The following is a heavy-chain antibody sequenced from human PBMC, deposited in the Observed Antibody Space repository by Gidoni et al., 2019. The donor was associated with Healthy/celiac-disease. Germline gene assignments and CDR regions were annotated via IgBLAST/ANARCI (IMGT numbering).Heavy chain of an antibody. D-gene: IGHD3-16*02. J-gene: IGHJ4*02. V-gene: IGHV1-69*01. Sequence: QVQLVQSGAEVKKPGSSVKVSCTASGGTFSSYAISWVRQAPGQGLEWMGGIIPIFGTANYAQKFQGRVTITADESTSTAYMELSSLRSEDTAVYYCARAPYDYVWGSYRYYFDYWGQGTLVTVSS. CDR1: GGTFSSYA. CDR3: ARAPYDYVWGSYRYYFDY. CDR2: IIPIFGTA.